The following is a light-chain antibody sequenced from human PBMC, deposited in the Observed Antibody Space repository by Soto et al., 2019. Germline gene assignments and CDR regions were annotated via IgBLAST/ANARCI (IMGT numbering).Light chain of an antibody. Sequence: VLTQSPATLSLSPGERATLSCRASQTVSSFLAWYQQKPGQAPRLLIHDSSDRATGIPARFSGSRSGTDFTLTISSLEPEDVAVYYCQQRSNWPLTFGGGTRVEI. CDR1: QTVSSF. CDR2: DSS. CDR3: QQRSNWPLT. J-gene: IGKJ4*01. V-gene: IGKV3-11*01.